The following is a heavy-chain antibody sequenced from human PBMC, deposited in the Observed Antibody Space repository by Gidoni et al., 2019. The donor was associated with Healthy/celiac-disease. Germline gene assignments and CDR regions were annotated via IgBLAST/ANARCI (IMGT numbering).Heavy chain of an antibody. CDR1: GFTLSTNGVG. CDR3: AHKDDFWSGYYNWWWFDP. J-gene: IGHJ5*02. CDR2: IYWDDDK. V-gene: IGHV2-5*02. Sequence: QITLKESGPTLVKPPQTLTLTCTFTGFTLSTNGVGVVWIRQPPGKALEWLALIYWDDDKRYSPSLKSRLTITKDTSKNQVVLTMTNMDPVDTATYYCAHKDDFWSGYYNWWWFDPWGQGTLVTVSS. D-gene: IGHD3-3*01.